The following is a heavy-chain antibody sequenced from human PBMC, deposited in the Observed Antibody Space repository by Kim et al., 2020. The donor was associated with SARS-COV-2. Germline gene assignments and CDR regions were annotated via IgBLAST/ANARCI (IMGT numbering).Heavy chain of an antibody. Sequence: GGSLRLSCAASGFTFSSYAMSWVRQAPGKGLEWVSAISGSGGSTYYADSVKGRFTISRDNSKNTLYLQMNSLRAEDTAVYYCAKTGFWSGYPYYGMDVWGQGTTVTVSS. CDR1: GFTFSSYA. D-gene: IGHD3-3*01. J-gene: IGHJ6*02. CDR2: ISGSGGST. V-gene: IGHV3-23*01. CDR3: AKTGFWSGYPYYGMDV.